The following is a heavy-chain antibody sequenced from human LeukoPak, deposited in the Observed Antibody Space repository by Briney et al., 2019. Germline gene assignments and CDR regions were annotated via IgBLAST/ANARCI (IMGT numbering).Heavy chain of an antibody. Sequence: GGSLRLSCAASGFNFDDYAMHWVRQVPGKGLEWVSGISWNSDKIGYADSVKGRFTISRDNAKKSLYLQMNSPRPEDTALYYCAKSGIFQGYYFYYMDVWGKGTTVTISS. CDR1: GFNFDDYA. CDR2: ISWNSDKI. J-gene: IGHJ6*03. D-gene: IGHD2-15*01. CDR3: AKSGIFQGYYFYYMDV. V-gene: IGHV3-9*01.